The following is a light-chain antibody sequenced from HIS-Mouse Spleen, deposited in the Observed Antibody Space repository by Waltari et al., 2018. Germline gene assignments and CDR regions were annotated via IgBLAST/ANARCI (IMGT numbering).Light chain of an antibody. CDR2: GKN. CDR1: SLRSYY. V-gene: IGLV3-19*01. Sequence: SSELTQDPAVSVALGQTVRITCQGDSLRSYYASWYQQKPGQAPVLVIYGKNNRTSGIPERFSGSSSGNTASLNITGAQAEDEADYYCNSRDSSGNHWVFGGGTKLTVL. J-gene: IGLJ3*02. CDR3: NSRDSSGNHWV.